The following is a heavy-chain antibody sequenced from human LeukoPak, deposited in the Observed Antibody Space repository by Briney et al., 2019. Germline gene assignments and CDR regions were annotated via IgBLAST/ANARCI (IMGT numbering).Heavy chain of an antibody. CDR2: INPNSGGT. D-gene: IGHD6-13*01. J-gene: IGHJ4*02. CDR3: ARVESTAAAGYFDY. Sequence: ASVKVSCKASGYTFTGYYMHWVRQAPGQGLEWMGWINPNSGGTNYAQKFQGRVTMTRDTSISTAYMELSRLRSDDTAVYYCARVESTAAAGYFDYWGQGTLVTVSS. CDR1: GYTFTGYY. V-gene: IGHV1-2*02.